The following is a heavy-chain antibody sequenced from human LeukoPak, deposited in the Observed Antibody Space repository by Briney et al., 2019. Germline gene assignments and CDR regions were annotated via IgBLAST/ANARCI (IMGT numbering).Heavy chain of an antibody. D-gene: IGHD3-10*01. J-gene: IGHJ5*02. CDR1: GYTFTGYY. CDR3: ARDAIYGSGSYSPRPSKFDP. V-gene: IGHV1-2*06. Sequence: GASVKVSCKAPGYTFTGYYMHWVRQAPGQGLEWMGRINPNSGGTNYAQKFQGRVTMTRDTSISTAYMELSRLRSDDTAVYYCARDAIYGSGSYSPRPSKFDPWGQGTLVTVSS. CDR2: INPNSGGT.